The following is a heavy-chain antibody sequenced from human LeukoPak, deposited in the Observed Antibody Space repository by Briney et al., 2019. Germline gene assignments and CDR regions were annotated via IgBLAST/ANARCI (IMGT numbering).Heavy chain of an antibody. CDR3: ARGVWFGNL. Sequence: PSETLSLTCTVSGGSISSYYWSWIRQPPGKGLKWTGYIYYSGSTNYNPSLKSRVTISVDTSKNQFSLKLSSVTAADTAVYYCARGVWFGNLWGQGTLVTVSS. J-gene: IGHJ4*02. CDR2: IYYSGST. CDR1: GGSISSYY. V-gene: IGHV4-59*01. D-gene: IGHD3-10*01.